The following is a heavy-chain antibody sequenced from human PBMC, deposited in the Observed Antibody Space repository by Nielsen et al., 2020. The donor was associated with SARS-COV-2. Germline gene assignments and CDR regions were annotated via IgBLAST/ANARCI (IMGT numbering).Heavy chain of an antibody. CDR3: AKGRGYYYDSSGYSAGDY. Sequence: GESLKISCAASGFTFSSYAMSWVRQAPGKGLEWVSAISGSGGSTYYADSVKGRFTTSRDNSKNTLYLQMNSLRAEDTAVYYCAKGRGYYYDSSGYSAGDYWGQGTLVTVSS. CDR2: ISGSGGST. D-gene: IGHD3-22*01. CDR1: GFTFSSYA. J-gene: IGHJ4*02. V-gene: IGHV3-23*01.